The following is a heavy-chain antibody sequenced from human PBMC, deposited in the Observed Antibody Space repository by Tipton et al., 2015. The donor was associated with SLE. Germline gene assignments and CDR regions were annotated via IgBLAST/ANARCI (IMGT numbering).Heavy chain of an antibody. J-gene: IGHJ5*02. CDR1: GYAFTTYY. V-gene: IGHV1-46*01. D-gene: IGHD3/OR15-3a*01. CDR3: ARGSSETTYCAFWTSQGTSGP. Sequence: QLVQSGAEAKKPGASVKVSCKASGYAFTTYYIHWVRQAPGQGLEWMGIINPSGDSTNYAQRFQGRVTMTRDTSTSTVYMELSSLAPTTPTAYCAARGSSETTYCAFWTSQGTSGPWGQGTLVTVST. CDR2: INPSGDST.